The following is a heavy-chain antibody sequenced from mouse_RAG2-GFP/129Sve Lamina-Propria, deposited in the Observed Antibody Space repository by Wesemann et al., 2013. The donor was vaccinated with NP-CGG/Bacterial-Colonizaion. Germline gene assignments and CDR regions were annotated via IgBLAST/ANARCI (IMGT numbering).Heavy chain of an antibody. V-gene: IGHV1-26*01. Sequence: EVQLQQSGPELVKPGASVKISCKASGYTFTDYYMNWVKQSHGKSLEWIGDINPNNGGTSYNQKFKGKATLTVDKSSSTAYMELRSLTSEDSAVYYCAITPSVAVSSHGAYWGQGTLVTVSA. CDR2: INPNNGGT. J-gene: IGHJ3*01. CDR1: GYTFTDYY. CDR3: AITPSVAVSSHGAY. D-gene: IGHD1-1*01.